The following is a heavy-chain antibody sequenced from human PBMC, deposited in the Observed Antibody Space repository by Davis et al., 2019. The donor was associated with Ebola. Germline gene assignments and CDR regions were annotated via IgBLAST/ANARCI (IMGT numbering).Heavy chain of an antibody. CDR1: GYTFTSYG. D-gene: IGHD6-13*01. V-gene: IGHV1-18*01. CDR2: ISAYNGNT. J-gene: IGHJ5*02. CDR3: ARDGEQLVRGGNWFDP. Sequence: ASVKVSCKASGYTFTSYGISWVRQAPGQGLEWMGWISAYNGNTNYAQKLQGRVTMTTDTSTSTAYMELRSLRSDDTAVYYCARDGEQLVRGGNWFDPWGQGTLVTVSS.